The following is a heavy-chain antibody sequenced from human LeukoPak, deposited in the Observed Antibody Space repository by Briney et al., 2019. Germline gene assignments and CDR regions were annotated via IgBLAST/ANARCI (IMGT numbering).Heavy chain of an antibody. Sequence: EASVKVSCKASGYTFSGYFVHWVRQAPGQGLEWMGRINAGSGDTEFAQKFQGRVTMTRDTFVSTAYMEVSGLTSDDTAMYYCARDLSSTPNWELDHWGQGTLVTVSS. J-gene: IGHJ4*02. D-gene: IGHD1-1*01. CDR1: GYTFSGYF. V-gene: IGHV1-2*06. CDR2: INAGSGDT. CDR3: ARDLSSTPNWELDH.